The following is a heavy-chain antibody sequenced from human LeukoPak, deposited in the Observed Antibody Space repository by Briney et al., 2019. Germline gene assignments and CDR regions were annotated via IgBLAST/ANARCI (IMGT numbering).Heavy chain of an antibody. J-gene: IGHJ4*02. CDR3: AREGPYGYFDSGRNFDY. Sequence: NPGGSLRLSCAASGFTFSSYSMNWVRQAPGKGLEWVSSISSSSSYIYYADSVKGRFTISRDNAKNSLYLQMNSLRAEDTAVYYCAREGPYGYFDSGRNFDYWGQGTLVTVSS. CDR2: ISSSSSYI. CDR1: GFTFSSYS. D-gene: IGHD3-9*01. V-gene: IGHV3-21*01.